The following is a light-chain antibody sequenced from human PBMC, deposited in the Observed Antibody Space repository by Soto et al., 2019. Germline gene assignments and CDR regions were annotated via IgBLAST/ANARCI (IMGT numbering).Light chain of an antibody. CDR1: SSDVGDNKY. V-gene: IGLV2-8*01. CDR3: SSYAGSNNFRV. CDR2: EIS. Sequence: QPVLTQPPSASGSPGQSVTISCTGTSSDVGDNKYVSWYQQQPGKAPKVIIYEISERPSGVPDRFSGSKSGNTASLTVSGLRADDEADYYCSSYAGSNNFRVFGGGTKLTVL. J-gene: IGLJ2*01.